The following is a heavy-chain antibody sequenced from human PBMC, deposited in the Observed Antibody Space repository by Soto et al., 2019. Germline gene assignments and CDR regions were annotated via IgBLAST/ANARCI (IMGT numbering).Heavy chain of an antibody. V-gene: IGHV3-30*18. CDR2: ISYDGSNK. CDR1: GFTFSSYG. CDR3: AKDRKGLWLGYYFDY. D-gene: IGHD5-18*01. Sequence: QVQLVESGGGVVQPGRSLRLSCAASGFTFSSYGMHWVRQAPGKGLEWVEVISYDGSNKYYADSVKGRFTISRDNSKNTLYLQMNSLRAEDTAVYYCAKDRKGLWLGYYFDYWGQGTLVTVSS. J-gene: IGHJ4*02.